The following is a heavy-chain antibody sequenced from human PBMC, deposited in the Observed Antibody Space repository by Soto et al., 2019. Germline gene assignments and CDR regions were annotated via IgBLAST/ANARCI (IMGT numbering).Heavy chain of an antibody. D-gene: IGHD1-26*01. CDR3: ARGGTWELPYYFDY. CDR2: IWYDRSNK. V-gene: IGHV3-33*01. Sequence: LRLSCAASGFTFSSYGMHWVRQAPGKGLEWVAVIWYDRSNKYYADSVKGRFTISRDNSKNTLYLQMNSLRAEDTAVYYCARGGTWELPYYFDYWGQGTLVTVSS. CDR1: GFTFSSYG. J-gene: IGHJ4*02.